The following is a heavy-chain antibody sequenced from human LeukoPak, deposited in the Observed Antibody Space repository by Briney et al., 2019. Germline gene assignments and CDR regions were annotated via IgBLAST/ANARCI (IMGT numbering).Heavy chain of an antibody. V-gene: IGHV1-18*01. J-gene: IGHJ5*02. Sequence: ASVKVSCKASGYTFTSYGITWVRQAPGQGLEWMGWISGYNGNTNYAQKLQGRVTMTTDTSTSTAYMELRSLRSDDTAVYYCVRVMRLLGNWFDPWGQGTLVTVSS. D-gene: IGHD2-15*01. CDR3: VRVMRLLGNWFDP. CDR2: ISGYNGNT. CDR1: GYTFTSYG.